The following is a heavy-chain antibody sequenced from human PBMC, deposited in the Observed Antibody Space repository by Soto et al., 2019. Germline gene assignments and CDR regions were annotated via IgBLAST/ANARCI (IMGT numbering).Heavy chain of an antibody. Sequence: SETLSLTCAVYGGSFSGYYWSWIRQPPGKGLEWIGEINHSGSTNYNPSLKSRVTISVDTSKNQFSLKLTSVIAADTAVYYCARDKITGLFDYWGQGTLVTV. D-gene: IGHD2-8*02. CDR2: INHSGST. CDR3: ARDKITGLFDY. J-gene: IGHJ4*02. V-gene: IGHV4-34*01. CDR1: GGSFSGYY.